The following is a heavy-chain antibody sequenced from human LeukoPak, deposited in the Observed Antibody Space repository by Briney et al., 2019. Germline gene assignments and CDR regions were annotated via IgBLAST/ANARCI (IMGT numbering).Heavy chain of an antibody. D-gene: IGHD6-19*01. CDR2: ISYDGSNK. J-gene: IGHJ3*02. V-gene: IGHV3-30*04. CDR3: ARDRSSGWFHHDAFDI. CDR1: GFTFSSYA. Sequence: PGGSLRLSCAASGFTFSSYAMHWVRQAPGKGLEWVAVISYDGSNKYYADSVKGRFTISRDNAKNSLYLQMNSLRAEDTAVYYCARDRSSGWFHHDAFDIWGQGTMVTVSS.